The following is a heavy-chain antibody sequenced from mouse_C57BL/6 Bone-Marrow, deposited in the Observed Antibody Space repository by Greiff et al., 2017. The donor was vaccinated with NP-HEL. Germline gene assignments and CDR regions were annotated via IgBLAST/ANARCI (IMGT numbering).Heavy chain of an antibody. J-gene: IGHJ4*01. CDR3: ARGVFYYDYAERSYYAMDY. Sequence: QVQLQQPGAELVKPGASVKMSCKASGYTFTSYWITWVKQRPGQGLEWIGDIYPGSGSTNYNEKFKSKATLTVDTSSSTAYMQLSSLTSEDSAVYYCARGVFYYDYAERSYYAMDYWGQGTSVTVSS. V-gene: IGHV1-55*01. CDR1: GYTFTSYW. CDR2: IYPGSGST. D-gene: IGHD2-4*01.